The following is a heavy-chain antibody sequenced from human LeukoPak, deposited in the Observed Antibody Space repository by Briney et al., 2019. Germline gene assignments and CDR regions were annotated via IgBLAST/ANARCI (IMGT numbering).Heavy chain of an antibody. CDR3: ARSCSSTSCYDGRFDP. J-gene: IGHJ5*02. Sequence: PSQTLSLTCAVSGGSISSGGYSWSWIRQPPRKGLEWIGYIYHSGSTYYNPSLNSRVTISVDRSKNQFSLKLSSVTAADTAVYYCARSCSSTSCYDGRFDPWGQGTLVTVSS. V-gene: IGHV4-30-2*01. CDR2: IYHSGST. CDR1: GGSISSGGYS. D-gene: IGHD2-2*01.